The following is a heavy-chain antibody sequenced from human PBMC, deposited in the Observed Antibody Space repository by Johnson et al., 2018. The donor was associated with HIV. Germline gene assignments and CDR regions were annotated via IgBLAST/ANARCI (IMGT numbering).Heavy chain of an antibody. CDR2: ISYDGSYQ. D-gene: IGHD1-26*01. CDR1: GFTFSSYA. V-gene: IGHV3-30*04. Sequence: QVQLVESGGGVVQPGRSLRLSCAASGFTFSSYAMHWVRQAPGKGLEWVAVISYDGSYQYYADSAKGRFTISRDNSKNTLYLQMNSLRAEDTAVYYCARASGSYLDDAFDIWGQGTMVTVSS. J-gene: IGHJ3*02. CDR3: ARASGSYLDDAFDI.